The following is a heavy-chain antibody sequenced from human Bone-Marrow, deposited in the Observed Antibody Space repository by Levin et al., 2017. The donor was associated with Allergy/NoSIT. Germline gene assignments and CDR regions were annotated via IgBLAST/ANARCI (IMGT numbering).Heavy chain of an antibody. CDR3: ARVVPERQFDP. CDR2: MFYTGTT. CDR1: DDSISSFY. V-gene: IGHV4-59*01. Sequence: SQTLSLTCSVSDDSISSFYWSWLRQPPGKDLEWIAYMFYTGTTNYNPSLKSRVTMSVDTSKSQFSLKLSSVTAADTAVYYCARVVPERQFDPWGQGTLVIVSS. J-gene: IGHJ5*02.